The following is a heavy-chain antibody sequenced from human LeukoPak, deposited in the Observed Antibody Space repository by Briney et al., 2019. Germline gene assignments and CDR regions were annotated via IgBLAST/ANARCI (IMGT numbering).Heavy chain of an antibody. Sequence: SETLSPTCTVSGDSFGGYYWTWIRQPPGKGLEWIGYIHTSGGTNYNPSLKSRVTMSVDTSKNQFSLDLSSVTAADTAVYYCARQKCTSTSCLTRNAFDIWGQGTMVTVSS. CDR2: IHTSGGT. V-gene: IGHV4-4*09. CDR1: GDSFGGYY. CDR3: ARQKCTSTSCLTRNAFDI. D-gene: IGHD2-2*01. J-gene: IGHJ3*02.